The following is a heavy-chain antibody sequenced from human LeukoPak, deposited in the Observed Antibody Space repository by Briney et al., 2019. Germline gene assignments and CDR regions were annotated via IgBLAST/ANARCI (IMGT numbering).Heavy chain of an antibody. CDR3: ARDRQAEGDFDY. Sequence: SVKVSCKASGGTFSSYAISWVRQAPGQGLEWMGRIIPIFGTANYAQKFQGRVTITTDESTSTAYMELSSLRSEDTAVYYCARDRQAEGDFDYWGQGTLVIVSS. CDR1: GGTFSSYA. D-gene: IGHD3-16*01. J-gene: IGHJ4*02. CDR2: IIPIFGTA. V-gene: IGHV1-69*05.